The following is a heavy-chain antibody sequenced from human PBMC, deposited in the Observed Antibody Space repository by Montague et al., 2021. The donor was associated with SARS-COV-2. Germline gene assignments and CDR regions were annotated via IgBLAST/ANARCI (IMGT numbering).Heavy chain of an antibody. V-gene: IGHV4-59*01. CDR3: AGEAFGGVIDH. Sequence: SETLSLTCTVSGDSITSSFCTWVRQPPRKGLERIGYIYYGGSTNPTPSLKSRVTMSVDVSTNQFSLKLSPVTAADTAAYYCAGEAFGGVIDHWGQGTLVTVSS. CDR1: GDSITSSF. J-gene: IGHJ4*02. D-gene: IGHD3-16*01. CDR2: IYYGGST.